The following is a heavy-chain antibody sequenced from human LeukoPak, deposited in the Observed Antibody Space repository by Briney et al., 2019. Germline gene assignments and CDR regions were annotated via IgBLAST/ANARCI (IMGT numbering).Heavy chain of an antibody. J-gene: IGHJ4*02. V-gene: IGHV4-31*03. D-gene: IGHD3-10*01. CDR2: IYYSGST. CDR3: ARHGRYGSGSYYPDY. Sequence: SQTLSLTCTVSGGSISSGGYYWSWIRQHPGQGLEWIGYIYYSGSTYYNPSLKSRVTISVDTSKNQFSLKLSSVTAADTAVHYCARHGRYGSGSYYPDYWGQGTLVTVPS. CDR1: GGSISSGGYY.